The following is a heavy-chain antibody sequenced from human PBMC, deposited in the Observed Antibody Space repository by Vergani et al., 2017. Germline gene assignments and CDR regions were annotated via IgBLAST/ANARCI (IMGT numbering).Heavy chain of an antibody. D-gene: IGHD5-12*01. CDR1: GGTFSSYA. J-gene: IGHJ4*02. CDR2: IIPIFGTA. Sequence: QVQLVQSGAEVKKPGSSVKVSCKASGGTFSSYAISWVRQAPGQGLEWMGGIIPIFGTANYAQKFQGRVTITADKSTSTAYMELSSLRSEDTAVYYCARDDHSGYSGYDYFPFDYWGQGTLVTVSS. CDR3: ARDDHSGYSGYDYFPFDY. V-gene: IGHV1-69*06.